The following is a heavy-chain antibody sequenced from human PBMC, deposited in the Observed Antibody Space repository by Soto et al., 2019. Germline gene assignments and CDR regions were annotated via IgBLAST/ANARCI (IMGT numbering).Heavy chain of an antibody. CDR1: GGSISSGGYY. V-gene: IGHV4-31*03. CDR3: ARDREAYNFLTGYWRGWSDP. J-gene: IGHJ5*02. Sequence: QVQLQESGPGLVKPSQTLSLTCTVSGGSISSGGYYWSWIRQHPGKGLEWIGYIYYSGSTYYNPSLKSRVTIPVHPSKNRFSLRLSFVTAADTAVYYCARDREAYNFLTGYWRGWSDPWGQEPLVTVSS. D-gene: IGHD3-9*01. CDR2: IYYSGST.